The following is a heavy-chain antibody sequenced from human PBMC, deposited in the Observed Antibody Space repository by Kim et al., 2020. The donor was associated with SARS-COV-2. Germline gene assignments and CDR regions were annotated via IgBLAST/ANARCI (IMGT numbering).Heavy chain of an antibody. V-gene: IGHV3-48*02. J-gene: IGHJ4*02. CDR1: GFTFSSYS. CDR2: ISSSSTI. Sequence: GGSLRLSCAASGFTFSSYSMNWVRQAPGKGLEWVSYISSSSTIYYADSVKGRFTISRDNAKNSLYLQMNSLRDEDTAVYYCARASSSWKYDYWGQGTLVT. CDR3: ARASSSWKYDY. D-gene: IGHD6-13*01.